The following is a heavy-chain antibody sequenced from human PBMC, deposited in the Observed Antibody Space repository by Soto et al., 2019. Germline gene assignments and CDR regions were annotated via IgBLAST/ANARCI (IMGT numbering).Heavy chain of an antibody. CDR1: GFTFSSYR. J-gene: IGHJ5*02. Sequence: GGSLRLSCAASGFTFSSYRMHWVRQAPGKGLVWVSRINSDGSDTSYADSVEGRFTISRDNAKNTLYLQMNSLRAEDTAIYYCARVQLRSTGWSPWGQGTLVNVSS. V-gene: IGHV3-74*01. CDR3: ARVQLRSTGWSP. CDR2: INSDGSDT. D-gene: IGHD6-19*01.